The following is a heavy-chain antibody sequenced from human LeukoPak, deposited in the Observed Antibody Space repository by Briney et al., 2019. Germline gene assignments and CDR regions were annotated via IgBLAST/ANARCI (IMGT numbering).Heavy chain of an antibody. CDR2: IYSSGNT. CDR3: ASEAAAGDYFDY. CDR1: GGSINNYY. Sequence: SETLSLTCTVSGGSINNYYWSWIRQPAGKGLEWIGRIYSSGNTNYNPSLKRRVTISVDTSKNQFSLKLSSVTAADTAVYYCASEAAAGDYFDYWGQGTLVTVSS. D-gene: IGHD6-13*01. J-gene: IGHJ4*02. V-gene: IGHV4-4*07.